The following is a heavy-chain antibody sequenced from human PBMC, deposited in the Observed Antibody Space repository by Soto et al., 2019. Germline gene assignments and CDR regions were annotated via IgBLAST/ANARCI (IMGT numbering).Heavy chain of an antibody. CDR1: GHSFTDYW. D-gene: IGHD2-21*01. J-gene: IGHJ6*02. V-gene: IGHV5-10-1*01. CDR2: NDPSDSYT. CDR3: GRRSLIAGTKGGGYYGMDV. Sequence: EVQLVQSGAEVKKPGESLRISCKASGHSFTDYWISWVRQMPGKGLEWMARNDPSDSYTNYSPSFQGHVTLSADKSPNTAFLRWSSLKASDSAMYYGGRRSLIAGTKGGGYYGMDVWGQGTTVTVSS.